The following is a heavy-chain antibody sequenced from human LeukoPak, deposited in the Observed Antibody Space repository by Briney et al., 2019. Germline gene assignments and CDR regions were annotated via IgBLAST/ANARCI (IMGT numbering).Heavy chain of an antibody. V-gene: IGHV3-23*01. CDR2: ISSSGGNT. Sequence: GGSLRLSCAASGFTFSNYAMSWVRQAPGKGLEWVSAISSSGGNTYYAESVRGRFTISRDNSKNTLYLQVNSLRAEDTAVYYCAKELVRGVIRYYFDYWGQGTLVTVSS. CDR3: AKELVRGVIRYYFDY. CDR1: GFTFSNYA. J-gene: IGHJ4*02. D-gene: IGHD3-10*01.